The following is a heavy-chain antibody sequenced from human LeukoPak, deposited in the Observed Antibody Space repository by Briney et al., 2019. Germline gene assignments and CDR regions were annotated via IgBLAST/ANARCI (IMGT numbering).Heavy chain of an antibody. V-gene: IGHV3-23*01. CDR3: ARDPTLYSSSWYD. CDR1: EFTFDNFA. CDR2: ISGSGSST. Sequence: GGSLRLSCAASEFTFDNFAMTWVRQAPGKGLEWVSTISGSGSSTYYADSVKGRFTISRDNSKNTVYLQMNSLRAEDTAVYYCARDPTLYSSSWYDWGQGTLVTVSS. D-gene: IGHD6-13*01. J-gene: IGHJ4*02.